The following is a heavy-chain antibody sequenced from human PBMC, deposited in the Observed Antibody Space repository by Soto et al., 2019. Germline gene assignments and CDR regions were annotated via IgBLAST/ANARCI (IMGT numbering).Heavy chain of an antibody. Sequence: QVQLVQSGAEVKEPGASVKVSCKANGYIFTGYYMHWVRQAPGQGLEWMGRINPKSGGTNYAQNFQGRVSMTMDTSISTAYMELSRLRSDDTAVYYCASLGFGPDQDYKYGRDVWGQGTTVTVSS. D-gene: IGHD3-10*01. J-gene: IGHJ6*02. CDR1: GYIFTGYY. V-gene: IGHV1-2*02. CDR2: INPKSGGT. CDR3: ASLGFGPDQDYKYGRDV.